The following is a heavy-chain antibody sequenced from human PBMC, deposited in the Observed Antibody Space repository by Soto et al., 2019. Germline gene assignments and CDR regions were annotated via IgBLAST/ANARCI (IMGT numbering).Heavy chain of an antibody. CDR1: GYTFTGYY. J-gene: IGHJ6*02. D-gene: IGHD6-13*01. Sequence: QVQLVQSGAEVKKPGASVKVSCKASGYTFTGYYMHWVRQAPGQGLEWMGWINLNSGGTNYAQKFQGWVTMTRDTSISTAYMELSRLRSDDTAVYYCARAGTRTYYYYGMDVWGQGTTVTVSS. CDR3: ARAGTRTYYYYGMDV. CDR2: INLNSGGT. V-gene: IGHV1-2*04.